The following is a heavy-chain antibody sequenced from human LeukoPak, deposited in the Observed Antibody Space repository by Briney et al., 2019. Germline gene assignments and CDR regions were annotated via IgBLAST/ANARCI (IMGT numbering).Heavy chain of an antibody. J-gene: IGHJ4*02. V-gene: IGHV5-51*01. Sequence: GESLKISCKGSGYSFTSYWIGWVRQMPGKGLEWMGIIYPGDSDTRYSPSFQGQVTISADKSISTAYLQWSSLKASDTAMYYRARQSPAYYYDSSGYYYFDYWGQGTLVTVSS. CDR1: GYSFTSYW. D-gene: IGHD3-22*01. CDR2: IYPGDSDT. CDR3: ARQSPAYYYDSSGYYYFDY.